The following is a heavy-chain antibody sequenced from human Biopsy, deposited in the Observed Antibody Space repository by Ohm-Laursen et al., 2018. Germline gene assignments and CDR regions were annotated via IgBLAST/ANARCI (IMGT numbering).Heavy chain of an antibody. D-gene: IGHD2-2*01. J-gene: IGHJ4*02. CDR3: AREAIGYQLPCDD. CDR1: TGTFNSYG. CDR2: INPILRTT. V-gene: IGHV1-69*11. Sequence: SVKVSCKAPTGTFNSYGIIWVRQAPGQGLEWMGRINPILRTTAYAQTFLGRVTITADSPTSTVDMELTSLTSADTAVYFCAREAIGYQLPCDDWGQGTLVTVSS.